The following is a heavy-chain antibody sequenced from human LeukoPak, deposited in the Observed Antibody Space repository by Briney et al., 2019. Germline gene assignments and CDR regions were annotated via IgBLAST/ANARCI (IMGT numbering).Heavy chain of an antibody. CDR3: ARHSSVVVVAATPNFDY. CDR2: IYYSGST. V-gene: IGHV4-31*03. Sequence: PSETLSLTCTVSGGSISSGGYYWRWIRQHPGKGLEWIGYIYYSGSTYYNPSLKSRVTISVDMSKNQFSLKLSSVTAADTAVYYCARHSSVVVVAATPNFDYWGQGTLVTVSS. J-gene: IGHJ4*02. CDR1: GGSISSGGYY. D-gene: IGHD2-15*01.